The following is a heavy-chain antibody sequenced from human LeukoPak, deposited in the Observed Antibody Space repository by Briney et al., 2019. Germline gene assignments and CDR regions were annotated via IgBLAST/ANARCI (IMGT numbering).Heavy chain of an antibody. J-gene: IGHJ3*02. D-gene: IGHD3-10*01. CDR1: GYTLTELS. Sequence: ASVNVSCKVSGYTLTELSMHWVRQAPGRGLEWMGGFDPEDGETIYAQKFQGRVTMTEDTSTDTAYMELSSLRSEDTAVYYCATRSLLLWFAAFDIWGQGTMVTVSS. CDR3: ATRSLLLWFAAFDI. V-gene: IGHV1-24*01. CDR2: FDPEDGET.